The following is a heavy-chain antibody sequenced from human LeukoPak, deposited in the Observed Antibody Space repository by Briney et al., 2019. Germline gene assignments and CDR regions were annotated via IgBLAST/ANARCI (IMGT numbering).Heavy chain of an antibody. D-gene: IGHD2-21*01. CDR3: ARGDPHIGP. CDR1: GFTFSSYS. V-gene: IGHV3-21*01. Sequence: GGSLRLSCAASGFTFSSYSMNWVRQAPGKGLEWVSSISSSSSYIYYADSVKGRFTISRDNAKNSVHLQMNSLRTEDTAVYYCARGDPHIGPWGQGTLVTVSS. J-gene: IGHJ5*02. CDR2: ISSSSSYI.